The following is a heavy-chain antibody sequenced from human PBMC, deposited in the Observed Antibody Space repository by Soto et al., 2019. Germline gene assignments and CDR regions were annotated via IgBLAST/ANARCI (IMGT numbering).Heavy chain of an antibody. J-gene: IGHJ3*02. CDR2: ISAYNGNT. V-gene: IGHV1-18*01. Sequence: ASVKVSCKASGYTFTSYGISWVRQAPGQGLEWMGWISAYNGNTNYAQKLQGRVTMTTDTSTSTAYMELRSLRSDDTAVYYCARNAPMYYYDSSGYYPLDAFDIWGQGTMVTVSS. CDR1: GYTFTSYG. CDR3: ARNAPMYYYDSSGYYPLDAFDI. D-gene: IGHD3-22*01.